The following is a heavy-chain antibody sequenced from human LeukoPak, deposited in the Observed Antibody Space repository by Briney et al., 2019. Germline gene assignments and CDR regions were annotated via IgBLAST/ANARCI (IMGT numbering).Heavy chain of an antibody. CDR1: GVSFSSNSVD. D-gene: IGHD3-22*01. CDR2: TYYRSKWYS. V-gene: IGHV6-1*01. Sequence: SQTLSLTCAISGVSFSSNSVDWNWIRQSPSRGLEWLGRTYYRSKWYSDYAVSVKRRITINPDTSKNQFSLQLNSVTPEDTSVFYLSRQNSSSGCSHWYFDLWGRGTLVTVSS. CDR3: SRQNSSSGCSHWYFDL. J-gene: IGHJ2*01.